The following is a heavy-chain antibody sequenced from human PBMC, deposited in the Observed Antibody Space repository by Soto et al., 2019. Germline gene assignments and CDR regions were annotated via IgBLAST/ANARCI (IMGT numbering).Heavy chain of an antibody. CDR2: IGTAGDT. Sequence: GGSLRLSCAASGFTFSSYDMHWVRQATGKGLEWVSAIGTAGDTYYPGSVKGRFTISRENAKNSLYLQMNSLSAGDTAVYYCARERGYSGYDHRYYYYYYGMDVWGQGTTVTVSS. CDR3: ARERGYSGYDHRYYYYYYGMDV. J-gene: IGHJ6*02. CDR1: GFTFSSYD. V-gene: IGHV3-13*01. D-gene: IGHD5-12*01.